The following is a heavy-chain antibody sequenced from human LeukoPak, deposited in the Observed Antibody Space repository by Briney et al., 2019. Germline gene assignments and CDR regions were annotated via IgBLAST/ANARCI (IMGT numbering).Heavy chain of an antibody. CDR2: TYYRSKWYY. CDR3: AREGSSSFDY. V-gene: IGHV6-1*01. D-gene: IGHD3-10*01. J-gene: IGHJ4*02. CDR1: GDSVSSNSAA. Sequence: SQTLSLTCALSGDSVSSNSAAWNWIRQSPSGGLEWLGKTYYRSKWYYDYAVSVTSRITINPDTSKNQFSLHLSSVTPEDTAVYYCAREGSSSFDYWGQRTLVTVSS.